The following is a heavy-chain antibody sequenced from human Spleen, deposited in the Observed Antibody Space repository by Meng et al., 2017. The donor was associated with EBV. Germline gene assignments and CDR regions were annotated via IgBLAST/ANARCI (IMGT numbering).Heavy chain of an antibody. J-gene: IGHJ4*02. CDR3: AKGNPDYFDY. V-gene: IGHV3-23*01. CDR2: ISGSGNPT. Sequence: EVQLLESGGGLVQPGGSLRLSCAASGFTFSSYAMSWVRQAPGKGLEWVSAISGSGNPTYYADSVKGRFTISRDNSKNTLYLQMISLRAEDTAAYYCAKGNPDYFDYWGQGTLVTVSS. CDR1: GFTFSSYA. D-gene: IGHD1-14*01.